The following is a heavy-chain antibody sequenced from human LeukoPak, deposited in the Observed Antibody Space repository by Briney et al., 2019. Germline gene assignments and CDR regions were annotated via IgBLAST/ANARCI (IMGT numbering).Heavy chain of an antibody. J-gene: IGHJ6*02. Sequence: PGGSLRLSCVASGFTFSNYAMGWVRQAPGKGLEWVANIKQDGSEKYYVDSVKGRFTISRDNAKNSLYLQMNSLRAEDTAVYYCARDNNYDFWSGPAAGYYYGMDVWGQGTTVTVSS. CDR2: IKQDGSEK. CDR1: GFTFSNYA. D-gene: IGHD3-3*01. V-gene: IGHV3-7*01. CDR3: ARDNNYDFWSGPAAGYYYGMDV.